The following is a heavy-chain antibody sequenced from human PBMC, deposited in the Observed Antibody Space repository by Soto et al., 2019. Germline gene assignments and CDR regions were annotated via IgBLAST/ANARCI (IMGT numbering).Heavy chain of an antibody. CDR2: IWYDGSNK. Sequence: RLSCAASGFTFSSYGMHWVRQAPGKGLEWVAVIWYDGSNKYYADSVKGRFTISRDNSKNTLYLQMNSLRAEDTAVYYCARETLRDSSSWYWLDPWGQGTLVTVSS. D-gene: IGHD6-13*01. V-gene: IGHV3-33*01. CDR1: GFTFSSYG. J-gene: IGHJ5*02. CDR3: ARETLRDSSSWYWLDP.